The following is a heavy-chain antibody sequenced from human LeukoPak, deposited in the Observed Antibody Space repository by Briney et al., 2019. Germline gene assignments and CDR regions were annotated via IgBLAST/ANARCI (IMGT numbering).Heavy chain of an antibody. Sequence: ASVKVSCKASGYTFTSYGISWVRQAPGQGLEWMGWISAYNGNTNYAQKLQGRVTMTRDTSTSTAYMELRSLRSDDTAVYYCARGAPPLVGYDSDYFDYWGQGTLVTVSS. CDR2: ISAYNGNT. J-gene: IGHJ4*02. V-gene: IGHV1-18*01. D-gene: IGHD3-22*01. CDR3: ARGAPPLVGYDSDYFDY. CDR1: GYTFTSYG.